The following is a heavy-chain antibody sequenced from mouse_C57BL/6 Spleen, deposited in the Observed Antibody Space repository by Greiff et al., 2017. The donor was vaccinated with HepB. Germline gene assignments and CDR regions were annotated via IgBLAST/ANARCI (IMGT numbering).Heavy chain of an antibody. CDR3: ARRGTVGQDFDV. CDR2: IDPSDSYT. CDR1: GYTFTSYW. Sequence: QVQLQQPGAELVMPGASVKLSCKASGYTFTSYWMHWVKQRPGQGLEWIGEIDPSDSYTNYNQKFKGKSTLTVDKSSSTAYMQLSGLTSEDSAVYYCARRGTVGQDFDVWGTGTTVTVSS. D-gene: IGHD1-1*01. J-gene: IGHJ1*03. V-gene: IGHV1-69*01.